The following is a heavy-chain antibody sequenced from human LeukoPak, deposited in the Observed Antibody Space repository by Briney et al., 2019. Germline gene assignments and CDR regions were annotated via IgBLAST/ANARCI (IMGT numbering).Heavy chain of an antibody. V-gene: IGHV3-30-3*01. J-gene: IGHJ4*02. CDR3: ARDGGVLRFLGWLLNFVY. CDR1: GFTFSSYA. CDR2: ISYDGSNK. Sequence: GGSLRLSCAASGFTFSSYAMHWVRQAPGKGLEWVAVISYDGSNKYYADSVKGRFTISRDNSKNTLYLQMNSLRAEDTAVYYCARDGGVLRFLGWLLNFVYWGQGTLVTVSS. D-gene: IGHD3-3*01.